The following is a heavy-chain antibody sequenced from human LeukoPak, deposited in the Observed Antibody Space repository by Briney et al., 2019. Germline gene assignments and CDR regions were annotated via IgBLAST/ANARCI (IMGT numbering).Heavy chain of an antibody. CDR1: GGSFSGHY. Sequence: SETLSLTCAVYGGSFSGHYWSWIRQPPGKGLEWIGEINHSGRINYKPSLKSRVTISVDKSKNQFSLKLSSVTAADTAVYYCSIAAAGGAFDIWGQGTMVTVSS. D-gene: IGHD6-13*01. V-gene: IGHV4-34*03. CDR2: INHSGRI. CDR3: SIAAAGGAFDI. J-gene: IGHJ3*02.